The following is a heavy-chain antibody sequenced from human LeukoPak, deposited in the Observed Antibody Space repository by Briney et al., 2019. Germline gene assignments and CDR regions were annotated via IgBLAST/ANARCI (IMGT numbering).Heavy chain of an antibody. CDR2: INPNSGGT. CDR1: GYTFTGYY. CDR3: ARVKGRWLQFPFLGY. V-gene: IGHV1-2*02. J-gene: IGHJ4*02. Sequence: ASVKVSCKASGYTFTGYYTHWVRQAPGQGLEWVGWINPNSGGTNYAQKFQGRVTMTRDTSISTAYMELSRLRSDDTAVYYCARVKGRWLQFPFLGYWGQGTLVTVSS. D-gene: IGHD5-24*01.